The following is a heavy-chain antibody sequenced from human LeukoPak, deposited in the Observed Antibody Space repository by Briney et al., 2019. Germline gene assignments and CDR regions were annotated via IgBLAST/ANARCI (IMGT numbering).Heavy chain of an antibody. V-gene: IGHV1-8*01. J-gene: IGHJ4*02. CDR2: MNPNSGNT. D-gene: IGHD4-11*01. CDR1: GYTFTSYD. CDR3: ARGRWGNYGFDY. Sequence: ASVTVSCKAFGYTFTSYDINWVRQATGQGLEWMGWMNPNSGNTGYAQKFQGRVTITRNTSISTAYMELSSLRSEDTAVYYCARGRWGNYGFDYWGQGTLVTVSS.